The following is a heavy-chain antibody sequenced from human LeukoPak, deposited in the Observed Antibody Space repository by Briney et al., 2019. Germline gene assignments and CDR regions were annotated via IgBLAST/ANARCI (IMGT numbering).Heavy chain of an antibody. V-gene: IGHV4-38-2*01. Sequence: SEXXSLTCVVSGYSFSGDYYWGWIRQPPGKGLGGIGSISHGGRTYYNPSLKRGVTMSVDTSEKHFCMNLRSVTATDTAVYYCAGVVGLIEVFDSWGQGTLVIVSS. CDR3: AGVVGLIEVFDS. CDR2: ISHGGRT. D-gene: IGHD1-26*01. J-gene: IGHJ4*02. CDR1: GYSFSGDYY.